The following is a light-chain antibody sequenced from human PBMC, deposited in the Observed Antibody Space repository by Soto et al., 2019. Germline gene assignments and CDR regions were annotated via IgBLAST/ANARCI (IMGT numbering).Light chain of an antibody. V-gene: IGKV2-28*01. CDR3: MQAIQAPRT. J-gene: IGKJ1*01. CDR1: QSLLHSNGNIY. Sequence: DIVLTQSPLSLPVTPGEPASLSCRASQSLLHSNGNIYLDWYLQKPGQSPQLLIYVGSIRASGVPDRFSGSGSGTDFTLKITRVEAEDVGVYYCMQAIQAPRTFGLGTKVEIK. CDR2: VGS.